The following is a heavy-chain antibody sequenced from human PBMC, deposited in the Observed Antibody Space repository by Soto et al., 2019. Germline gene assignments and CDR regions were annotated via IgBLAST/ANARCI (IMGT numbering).Heavy chain of an antibody. J-gene: IGHJ3*02. CDR2: IRSKANSDAI. D-gene: IGHD2-15*01. CDR1: GFTFSDSA. CDR3: VRYCSGGSCPDAFDI. V-gene: IGHV3-73*02. Sequence: EVQLVESGGGLVQPGGSLKLSCAASGFTFSDSAIHWVRQASGKGLEWVGRIRSKANSDAIVYAASVKGRFTISRDDSKNTAYLQMTSLKTEDTAVYYCVRYCSGGSCPDAFDIWGQGTMVTVSS.